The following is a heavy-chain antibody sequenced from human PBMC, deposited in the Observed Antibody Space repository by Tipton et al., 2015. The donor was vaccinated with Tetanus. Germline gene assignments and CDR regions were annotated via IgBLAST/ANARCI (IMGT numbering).Heavy chain of an antibody. J-gene: IGHJ3*02. Sequence: QLVQSGAEVKEPGASVTVSCKASGYTFNNHDIFWVRQATGQGLEWLGWMNPKGGTIGSAQKFQGRFTMTRDTSINTAYMELTSLTSEDTAVYYCATDYFDTSGSPFDIWGQGTMVIVSS. CDR2: MNPKGGTI. V-gene: IGHV1-8*01. CDR3: ATDYFDTSGSPFDI. CDR1: GYTFNNHD. D-gene: IGHD3-22*01.